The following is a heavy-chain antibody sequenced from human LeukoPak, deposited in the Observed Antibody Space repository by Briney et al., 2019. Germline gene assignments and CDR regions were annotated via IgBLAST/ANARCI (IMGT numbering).Heavy chain of an antibody. Sequence: ASVKVSCKASGYTFTSYYMHWVRQAPGQGLEWMGIINPSGGSTSYAQKFQGRVTMTRDTSTSTVYMELSSLRSEDTAVYYCASGFTVPYYYCYGMDVWGQGTTVTVSS. CDR1: GYTFTSYY. D-gene: IGHD4-17*01. CDR2: INPSGGST. V-gene: IGHV1-46*01. CDR3: ASGFTVPYYYCYGMDV. J-gene: IGHJ6*02.